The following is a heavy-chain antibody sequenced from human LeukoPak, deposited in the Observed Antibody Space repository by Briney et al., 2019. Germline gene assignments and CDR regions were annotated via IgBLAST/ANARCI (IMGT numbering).Heavy chain of an antibody. Sequence: ASVKVSCKASGYTFTNYYMHWVRQAPGQGLEWMGTMNPRGGSTIYAQKLQGRVTLTTDTSTTTAYMELRSLRSDDTAVYYCTRGGVVPPAAVNWFAPWGQGTLVTVSS. J-gene: IGHJ5*02. CDR3: TRGGVVPPAAVNWFAP. D-gene: IGHD2-2*01. CDR1: GYTFTNYY. CDR2: MNPRGGST. V-gene: IGHV1-46*01.